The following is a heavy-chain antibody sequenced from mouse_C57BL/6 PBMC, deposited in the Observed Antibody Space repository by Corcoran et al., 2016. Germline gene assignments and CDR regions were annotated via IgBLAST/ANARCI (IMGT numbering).Heavy chain of an antibody. Sequence: QVTLKESGPGILQSSQTLSLTCSFSGFSLSTSGMGVSWIRQPSGKGLEWLAHIYWDDDKRYNPSLKSRLTISKDTSRNQVFLKITSVDTADTATYYCARNTGTGYFDVWGTGTTVTVSS. CDR2: IYWDDDK. D-gene: IGHD4-1*01. J-gene: IGHJ1*03. CDR3: ARNTGTGYFDV. V-gene: IGHV8-12*01. CDR1: GFSLSTSGMG.